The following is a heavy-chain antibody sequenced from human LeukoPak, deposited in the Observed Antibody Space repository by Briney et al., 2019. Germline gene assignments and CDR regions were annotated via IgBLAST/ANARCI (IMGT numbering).Heavy chain of an antibody. CDR3: ARAYCSSTSCRLDY. J-gene: IGHJ4*02. V-gene: IGHV3-74*01. CDR2: IDGDGSTT. Sequence: GGSLRLSCAASGFAFSSYWLHWVRQTPGRGLVWVSRIDGDGSTTSYADSVKGRFTISRDNAKNTLYLQMNSLRAEDTAVYYCARAYCSSTSCRLDYWGQGTLVTVSS. CDR1: GFAFSSYW. D-gene: IGHD2-2*01.